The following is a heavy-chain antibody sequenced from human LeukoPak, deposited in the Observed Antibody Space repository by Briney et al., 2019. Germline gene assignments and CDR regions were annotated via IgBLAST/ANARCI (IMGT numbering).Heavy chain of an antibody. CDR2: INHSGST. J-gene: IGHJ4*02. V-gene: IGHV4-34*01. Sequence: SETLSLTCAVYGRSFSGYYWSWIRQPPGKGLEWIGEINHSGSTNYNPSLRSRVTISVDTSKNQFSLKLSSVTAADTAVYYCARSGGSGYNKNYFDYWGQGTLVTVSS. CDR3: ARSGGSGYNKNYFDY. D-gene: IGHD3-22*01. CDR1: GRSFSGYY.